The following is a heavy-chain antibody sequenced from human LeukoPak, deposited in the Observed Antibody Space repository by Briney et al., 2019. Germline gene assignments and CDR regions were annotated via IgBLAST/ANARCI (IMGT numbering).Heavy chain of an antibody. CDR3: ARSPMMSAFDI. J-gene: IGHJ3*02. CDR2: IIPIFGTA. Sequence: ASVEVSCKASGGTFSSYAISWVRQAPGQGLEWMGGIIPIFGTANYAQKFQGRVTIAADESTSTAYMELSSLRSEDTAVYYCARSPMMSAFDIWGQGTMVTVSS. D-gene: IGHD3-22*01. V-gene: IGHV1-69*13. CDR1: GGTFSSYA.